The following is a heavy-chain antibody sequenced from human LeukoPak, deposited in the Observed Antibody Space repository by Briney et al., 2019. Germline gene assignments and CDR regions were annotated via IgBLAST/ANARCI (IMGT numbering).Heavy chain of an antibody. Sequence: GGSLGLSCAASGFTFTNYGMHWVRQAPGKGLEWVAFIRYDGGDKSYGDSVKGRFTISRDNSKNTVYLQMNSLRAEDAAAYYCAKGGGSPYYFDYWDQGTLVTVSS. CDR3: AKGGGSPYYFDY. J-gene: IGHJ4*02. V-gene: IGHV3-30*02. CDR2: IRYDGGDK. CDR1: GFTFTNYG. D-gene: IGHD3-10*01.